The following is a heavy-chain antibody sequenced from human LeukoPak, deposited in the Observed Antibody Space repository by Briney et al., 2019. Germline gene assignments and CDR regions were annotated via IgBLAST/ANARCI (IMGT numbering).Heavy chain of an antibody. Sequence: PSETLSLTCTVSGGSISSSSYYWGWIRQPPGKGLEWIGSIYYSGSTYYNPSLKSRVTISVDTSKNQFSLKLSSVTAADTAVYYCARDSPVHPNRWFDPWGQGTLVIVSS. CDR1: GGSISSSSYY. CDR2: IYYSGST. CDR3: ARDSPVHPNRWFDP. D-gene: IGHD1-1*01. V-gene: IGHV4-39*07. J-gene: IGHJ5*02.